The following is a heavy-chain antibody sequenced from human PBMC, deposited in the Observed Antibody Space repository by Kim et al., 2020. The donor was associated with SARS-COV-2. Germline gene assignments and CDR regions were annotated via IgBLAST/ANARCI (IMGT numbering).Heavy chain of an antibody. V-gene: IGHV3-7*01. Sequence: GGSLRLSCAASGFTFSSYWMSWVRQAPGKGLEWVANIKQDGSEKYYVDSVKGRFTISRDNAKNSLYLQMNSLRAEDTAVYYCARSRTTVTTRYFDNWGQGTLVTVSS. J-gene: IGHJ4*02. CDR3: ARSRTTVTTRYFDN. D-gene: IGHD4-17*01. CDR1: GFTFSSYW. CDR2: IKQDGSEK.